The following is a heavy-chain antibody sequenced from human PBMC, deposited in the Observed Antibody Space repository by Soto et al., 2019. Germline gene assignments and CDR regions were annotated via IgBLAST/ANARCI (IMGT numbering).Heavy chain of an antibody. CDR3: ARDAPRCSGGTCLDY. D-gene: IGHD2-15*01. CDR2: ISSSSSTI. CDR1: GFTFSSFS. J-gene: IGHJ4*02. Sequence: PGGSLRLSCAASGFTFSSFSMHWVRQAPGKGLEWVSYISSSSSTIYYAESVRGRFTISRDNAKNSLYLQMNSLRDEDTAVFYCARDAPRCSGGTCLDYWGQGTLVTVSS. V-gene: IGHV3-48*02.